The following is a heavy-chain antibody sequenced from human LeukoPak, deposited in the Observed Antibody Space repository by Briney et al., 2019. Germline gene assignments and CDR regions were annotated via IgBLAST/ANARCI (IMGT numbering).Heavy chain of an antibody. Sequence: PGGSLRLSCAASGFTFSSYSMTWVRQAPGKGLEWVSSFTSGSRSIYYADSVKGRFTISRDNAKLYLQMNSLRAEDTAVYYCAGGQGWHFDLWGLGTLITVSS. CDR2: FTSGSRSI. V-gene: IGHV3-21*01. D-gene: IGHD2-15*01. CDR1: GFTFSSYS. J-gene: IGHJ2*01. CDR3: AGGQGWHFDL.